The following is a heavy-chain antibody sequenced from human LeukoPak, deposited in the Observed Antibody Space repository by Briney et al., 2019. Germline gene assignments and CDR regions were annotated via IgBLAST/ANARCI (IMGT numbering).Heavy chain of an antibody. D-gene: IGHD2/OR15-2a*01. V-gene: IGHV1-69*13. J-gene: IGHJ3*02. CDR2: IIPIFGTA. CDR3: ARYEDNMNAFDI. CDR1: GGTFSSYA. Sequence: SVKVSCKASGGTFSSYAISWVRQAPGQGLGWMGGIIPIFGTANYAQKFQGRVTITADESTSTAYMELSSLRSEDTAVYYCARYEDNMNAFDIWGQGTMVTVSS.